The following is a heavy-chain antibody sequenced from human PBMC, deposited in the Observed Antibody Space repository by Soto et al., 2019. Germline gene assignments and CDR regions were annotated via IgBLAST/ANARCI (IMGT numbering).Heavy chain of an antibody. J-gene: IGHJ4*02. D-gene: IGHD3-16*01. CDR1: GYTFTNFG. CDR3: ARRGTPIDC. V-gene: IGHV1-18*01. CDR2: IHADNGNT. Sequence: QVQLVQSGAEVKKPGASVKVSCKASGYTFTNFGISWVRQAPGQGLEWMGWIHADNGNTSYPQNFQGRVTMTTDTSTSTAYMALRILRSDDTAVYYYARRGTPIDCWGQGTLVTVSS.